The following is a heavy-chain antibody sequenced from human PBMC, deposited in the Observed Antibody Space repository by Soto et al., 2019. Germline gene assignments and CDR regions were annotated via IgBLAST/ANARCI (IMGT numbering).Heavy chain of an antibody. V-gene: IGHV1-8*01. CDR1: GYTFTSYD. Sequence: GASVKVSCKASGYTFTSYDINWVRQATGQRQEWMGWMNPNSGNTGYAQKYQGRVTMTRNTSISTAYMELSSLRSEDTAVYYCARVPKKRNYCSGGSCYFGEDAFDIWGQGTMVTVSS. CDR2: MNPNSGNT. J-gene: IGHJ3*02. D-gene: IGHD2-15*01. CDR3: ARVPKKRNYCSGGSCYFGEDAFDI.